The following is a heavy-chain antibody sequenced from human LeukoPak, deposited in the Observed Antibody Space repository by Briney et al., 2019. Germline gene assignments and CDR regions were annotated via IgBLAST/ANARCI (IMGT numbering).Heavy chain of an antibody. CDR1: GYTFTGYY. J-gene: IGHJ6*02. D-gene: IGHD2-2*01. CDR3: ARDHCATTGCYEDYYYGLDV. Sequence: ASVKVSCKASGYTFTGYYIQWVRQAPGQGLEWMGWINPNNGGTNYAQNFQGRVTMTRDTSISTAYMELSRLTSDDTAVYYCARDHCATTGCYEDYYYGLDVWGQGTTVTVSS. V-gene: IGHV1-2*02. CDR2: INPNNGGT.